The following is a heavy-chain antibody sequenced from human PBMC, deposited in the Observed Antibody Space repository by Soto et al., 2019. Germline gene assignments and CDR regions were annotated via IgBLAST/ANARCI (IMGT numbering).Heavy chain of an antibody. CDR3: AMALEAAGPIDY. D-gene: IGHD6-13*01. V-gene: IGHV3-23*01. CDR1: GFTFSSYA. J-gene: IGHJ4*02. CDR2: ISGSGGST. Sequence: GSLRLSCAASGFTFSSYAMSWVRQAPGKGLEWVSAISGSGGSTYYADSVKGRFTISRDNSKNTLYLQMNSLRAEETAVYYCAMALEAAGPIDYWGQGTLVTVSS.